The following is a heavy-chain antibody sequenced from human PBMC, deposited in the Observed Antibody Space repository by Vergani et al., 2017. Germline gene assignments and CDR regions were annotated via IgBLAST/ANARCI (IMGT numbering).Heavy chain of an antibody. D-gene: IGHD6-13*01. CDR2: ISYDGSNK. CDR1: GFTFSSYG. V-gene: IGHV3-30*18. J-gene: IGHJ6*02. CDR3: AKDYPTAAGTYYYYYGMDV. Sequence: QVQLVESGGGVVQPGRSLRLSCAASGFTFSSYGMHWVRQAPGKGLEWVAVISYDGSNKYYADSVKGRFTISRDNSKNTLYLQMNSLRAEDTAVYYCAKDYPTAAGTYYYYYGMDVWGQGTKVTVSS.